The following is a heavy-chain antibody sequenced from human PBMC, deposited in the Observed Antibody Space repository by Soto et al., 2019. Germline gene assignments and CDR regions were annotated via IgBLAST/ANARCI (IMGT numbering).Heavy chain of an antibody. D-gene: IGHD5-18*01. CDR1: GDSFSDDYY. CDR2: IYHSGYT. J-gene: IGHJ4*02. V-gene: IGHV4-30-4*01. CDR3: AREEYSYGTPVYY. Sequence: TSETLSLTCTVSGDSFSDDYYWTWSRHHPGKGLEWIGYIYHSGYTYYSPSLESRLTLSVDTSKNQFSLKLSSVTAADTAVYYCAREEYSYGTPVYYWGQG.